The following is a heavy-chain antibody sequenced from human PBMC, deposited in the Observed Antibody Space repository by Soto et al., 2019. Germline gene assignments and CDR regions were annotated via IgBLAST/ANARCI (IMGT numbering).Heavy chain of an antibody. CDR3: ARVSPSYYYDSSGLFDY. V-gene: IGHV4-59*01. Sequence: SETLSLTCTASGGSISSYYWSWIRQPPGKGLEWIGYIYHSGSTNYNPSLKSRVTISVDTSKNQFSLKLSSVTAADTAVYYCARVSPSYYYDSSGLFDYWGQGTLVTVSS. CDR2: IYHSGST. CDR1: GGSISSYY. D-gene: IGHD3-22*01. J-gene: IGHJ4*02.